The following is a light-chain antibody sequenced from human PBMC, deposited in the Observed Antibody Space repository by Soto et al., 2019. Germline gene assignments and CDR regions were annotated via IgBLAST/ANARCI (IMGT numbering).Light chain of an antibody. V-gene: IGLV2-14*03. CDR3: PPKPTHTTVL. Sequence: QSALTQPSSMSGSPGQSITISCTGTSSDVGAYDHVSWHQQRPGRAPKVLIYDVRIRPSEASNRFSGPQSGDTASLSISGLPAEKGAISYSPPKPTHTTVLFGGGTKLTVL. CDR2: DVR. CDR1: SSDVGAYDH. J-gene: IGLJ2*01.